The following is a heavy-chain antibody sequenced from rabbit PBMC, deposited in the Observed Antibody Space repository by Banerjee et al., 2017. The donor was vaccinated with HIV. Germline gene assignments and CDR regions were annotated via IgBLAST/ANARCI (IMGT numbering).Heavy chain of an antibody. V-gene: IGHV1S28*01. CDR3: ARGYAGAAGYGYGKVFTL. Sequence: QSLEESGGGLVKPGGTLTLTCTASGFSFSSSYWGCWVRQAPGKGLEWIGCIYNGDGSTYYASWVISRFTITSNTNQNTVTLQMTSLTAADTATYFCARGYAGAAGYGYGKVFTLWGPGTLVTVS. D-gene: IGHD6-1*01. CDR2: IYNGDGST. CDR1: GFSFSSSY. J-gene: IGHJ4*01.